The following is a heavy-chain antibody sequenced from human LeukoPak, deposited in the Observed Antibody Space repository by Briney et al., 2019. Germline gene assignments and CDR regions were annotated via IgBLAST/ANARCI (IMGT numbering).Heavy chain of an antibody. CDR2: IYYSGST. CDR3: ARSRELDDY. CDR1: GGSISSYY. V-gene: IGHV4-59*01. D-gene: IGHD1-26*01. Sequence: SETLSLTCTVSGGSISSYYWSWIRQPPGKGLEWIGYIYYSGSTNYNPSLKSRVTISVDTSKNQFSLKLSSVTSADTAVYYCARSRELDDYWGQGTLVTVSS. J-gene: IGHJ4*02.